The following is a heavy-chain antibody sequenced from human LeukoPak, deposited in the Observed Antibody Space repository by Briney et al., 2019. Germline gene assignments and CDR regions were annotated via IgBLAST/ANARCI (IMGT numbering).Heavy chain of an antibody. D-gene: IGHD2-21*01. V-gene: IGHV4-4*07. J-gene: IGHJ4*02. CDR1: GDSIGSSF. CDR2: IYTSGST. CDR3: TRDFAN. Sequence: SETLSLTCTVSGDSIGSSFWNWIRQPAGKGLEWIGRIYTSGSTNYNPSLKSRVTMSVDTSKNQFSLKLSSVTAADTAVYYCTRDFANWGQGTLVTVSS.